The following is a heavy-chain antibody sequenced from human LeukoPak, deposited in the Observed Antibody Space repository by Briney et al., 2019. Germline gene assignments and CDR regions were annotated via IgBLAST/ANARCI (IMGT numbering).Heavy chain of an antibody. V-gene: IGHV1-2*02. Sequence: ASVKVSCKASGYMSTGYYMHWVRQAPGQGLEWMGWINPNSGGTNYAQKFQGRVTMTRDTSISTAYMDLNRLRSDDTAVYYCAGVVAVTGTPVYYMDVWGKGTTVTVSS. J-gene: IGHJ6*03. D-gene: IGHD6-19*01. CDR1: GYMSTGYY. CDR2: INPNSGGT. CDR3: AGVVAVTGTPVYYMDV.